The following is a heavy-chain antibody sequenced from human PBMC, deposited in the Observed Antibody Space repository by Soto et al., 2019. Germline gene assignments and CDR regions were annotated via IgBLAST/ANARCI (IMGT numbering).Heavy chain of an antibody. Sequence: EVQLVESGGGLVKPGGSLRLSCAASGFTFSSYSMNWVRQAPGKGLEWVSSISSSSSYIYYADSVKGRFTISRDNAKNSLYLQMNSLRAEDTAVYYCARDQVAGTRYFELWGRGTLVTVS. J-gene: IGHJ2*01. CDR2: ISSSSSYI. CDR1: GFTFSSYS. CDR3: ARDQVAGTRYFEL. D-gene: IGHD6-19*01. V-gene: IGHV3-21*01.